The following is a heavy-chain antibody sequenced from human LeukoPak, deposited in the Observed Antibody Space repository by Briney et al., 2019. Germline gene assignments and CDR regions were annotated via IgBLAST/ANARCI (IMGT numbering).Heavy chain of an antibody. D-gene: IGHD5-12*01. V-gene: IGHV4-59*01. Sequence: PSETLSLTCTVSGGSISSYYWSWIRQPPGKGLEWIGYIYYSGSTNYNPSLKSRVTISVDTSKNQFSLKLSSVTAADTAVYYCAEAGFSGSFDYWGQGTLVTVSS. CDR2: IYYSGST. CDR3: AEAGFSGSFDY. J-gene: IGHJ4*02. CDR1: GGSISSYY.